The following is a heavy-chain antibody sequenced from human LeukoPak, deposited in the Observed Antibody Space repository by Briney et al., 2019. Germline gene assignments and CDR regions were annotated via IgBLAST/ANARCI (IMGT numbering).Heavy chain of an antibody. V-gene: IGHV1-18*01. CDR1: VYTFTRYG. J-gene: IGHJ4*02. CDR2: ISASNGNT. Sequence: ASVKVSCKASVYTFTRYGISWVRHTPGQGLQWLGWISASNGNTNYAQKFRDRVTMRTDTSTGTAYLDVRSLTSDDTAVYYCARDHSNWNYAPDFWGQGTLVIVSS. CDR3: ARDHSNWNYAPDF. D-gene: IGHD1-7*01.